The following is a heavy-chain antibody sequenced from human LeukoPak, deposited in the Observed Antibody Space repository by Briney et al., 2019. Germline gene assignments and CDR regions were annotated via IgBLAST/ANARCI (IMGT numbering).Heavy chain of an antibody. J-gene: IGHJ4*02. CDR3: TTGRPNTFETIDY. V-gene: IGHV3-15*01. Sequence: TGGSLRLSCAASGFTFSNAWMSWVRQAPGKGLEWVGRIKSKTDGGTTDYAAPVKGRFTISRDDSKNTLYLQMNSLKTEDTAVYYCTTGRPNTFETIDYWGQGTLVTVSS. CDR1: GFTFSNAW. D-gene: IGHD3-16*01. CDR2: IKSKTDGGTT.